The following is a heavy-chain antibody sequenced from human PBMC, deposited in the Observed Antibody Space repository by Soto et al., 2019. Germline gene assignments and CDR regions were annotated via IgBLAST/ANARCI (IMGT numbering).Heavy chain of an antibody. D-gene: IGHD5-18*01. CDR1: GGSISSGNW. Sequence: SETLSLTCAVSGGSISSGNWCSWVRQSPRKGLEWIGEISHSGNTNHNPSLKSRVTISIDKSKNQFSLKLTSVTAADTAVYYCASHRGNTYGPYDYWGQGTLVTVSS. CDR2: ISHSGNT. CDR3: ASHRGNTYGPYDY. V-gene: IGHV4-4*02. J-gene: IGHJ4*02.